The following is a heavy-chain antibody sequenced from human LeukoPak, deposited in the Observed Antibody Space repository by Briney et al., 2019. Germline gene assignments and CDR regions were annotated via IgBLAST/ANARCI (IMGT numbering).Heavy chain of an antibody. Sequence: ASVKVSCKASGYTFTNHDMHWVRQAPGQRLEWMGWINAGNGNTKYSQKFQGRVTMTRDMSTSTVYMELSSLRSEDTAVYYCARDQQNSGSYHIDYWGQGTLVTVSS. V-gene: IGHV1-3*01. CDR1: GYTFTNHD. J-gene: IGHJ4*02. CDR2: INAGNGNT. D-gene: IGHD1-26*01. CDR3: ARDQQNSGSYHIDY.